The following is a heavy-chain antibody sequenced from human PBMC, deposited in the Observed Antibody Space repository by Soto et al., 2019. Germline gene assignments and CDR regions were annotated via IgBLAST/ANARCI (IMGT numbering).Heavy chain of an antibody. J-gene: IGHJ6*02. CDR2: IWHDGSNK. D-gene: IGHD2-2*01. CDR3: ARDLVPAAAYYYYYGMDV. Sequence: QVQLVESGGGVVQPGRSLRLSCAASGFTFSSYGMHWVRQAPGKGLEWVAVIWHDGSNKYYADSVKGRFTISRANSKNTLYLQMNSLRAEDTAVYYCARDLVPAAAYYYYYGMDVCGQGPTVTVSS. V-gene: IGHV3-33*01. CDR1: GFTFSSYG.